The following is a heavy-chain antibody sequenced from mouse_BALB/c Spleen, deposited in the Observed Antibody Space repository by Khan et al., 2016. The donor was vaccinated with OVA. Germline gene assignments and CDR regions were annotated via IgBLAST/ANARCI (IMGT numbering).Heavy chain of an antibody. CDR3: ARAFYYGAWFAY. CDR1: GFSLTSYG. V-gene: IGHV2-9*02. CDR2: IWAGGST. D-gene: IGHD1-1*01. J-gene: IGHJ3*01. Sequence: QVQLKESGPGLVAPSQTLSITCTVSGFSLTSYGVHWVRQPPGKGLEWLGVIWAGGSTNHNSALMSSLSISKDNSKSHVFLIMNSLQTDDTAMYYCARAFYYGAWFAYWGQGTLVTVSA.